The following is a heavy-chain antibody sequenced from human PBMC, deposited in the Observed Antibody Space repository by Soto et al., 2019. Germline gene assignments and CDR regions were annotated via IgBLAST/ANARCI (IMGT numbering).Heavy chain of an antibody. V-gene: IGHV1-18*01. CDR3: ARRWGYGYGSGGYFDL. D-gene: IGHD5-18*01. CDR2: ISAYNGNT. CDR1: GYTFTIYG. Sequence: ASVKVSCKASGYTFTIYGISWVLQAPGQGLEWMGWISAYNGNTNYAQKLQGRVTMTTDTSTSTAYMELRSLRSDDTAVYYCARRWGYGYGSGGYFDLWGRGTLVTVSS. J-gene: IGHJ2*01.